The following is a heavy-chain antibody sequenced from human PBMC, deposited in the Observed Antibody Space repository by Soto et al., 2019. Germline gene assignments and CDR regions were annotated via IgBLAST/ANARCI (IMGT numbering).Heavy chain of an antibody. Sequence: PSETLSLTCTVSGGSFSPNYWSWIRQPPGKGLEWVGYIYFDGTTRHNPALKSRVTISVDTSKNQFSLKLSSVTAADTAVYYCARLTLLRYFDWLLYWGQGTLVTVSS. CDR2: IYFDGTT. D-gene: IGHD3-9*01. J-gene: IGHJ4*02. V-gene: IGHV4-59*08. CDR1: GGSFSPNY. CDR3: ARLTLLRYFDWLLY.